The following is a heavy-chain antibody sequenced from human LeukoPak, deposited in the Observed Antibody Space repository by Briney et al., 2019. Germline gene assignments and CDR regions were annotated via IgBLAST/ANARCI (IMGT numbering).Heavy chain of an antibody. V-gene: IGHV3-23*01. CDR3: ARDTKDY. D-gene: IGHD2-8*01. CDR1: GFTFSSYS. J-gene: IGHJ4*02. Sequence: GGSLRLSCAASGFTFSSYSMSWVRQAPGKGLEWVSAISGSGGSTYYADSVKGRFTISRDNAKNSLFLQMNSLRAEDTAVYYCARDTKDYWGQGTLVTVSS. CDR2: ISGSGGST.